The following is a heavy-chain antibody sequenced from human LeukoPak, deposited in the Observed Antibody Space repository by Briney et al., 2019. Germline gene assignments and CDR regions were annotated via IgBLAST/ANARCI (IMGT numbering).Heavy chain of an antibody. D-gene: IGHD1-1*01. Sequence: GGSLRLSCAASGFTFSSYWMIWVRQAPGKGLEWVANIKQGGSEKYYVDSVKGRFTISRDNAKNSLYLQMNSLRAEDTAVYYCARALARVQPYYYNYGMDVWGQGTTVTVSS. CDR1: GFTFSSYW. J-gene: IGHJ6*02. CDR2: IKQGGSEK. V-gene: IGHV3-7*01. CDR3: ARALARVQPYYYNYGMDV.